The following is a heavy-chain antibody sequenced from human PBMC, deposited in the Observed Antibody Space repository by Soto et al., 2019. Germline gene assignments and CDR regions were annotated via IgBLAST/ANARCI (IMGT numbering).Heavy chain of an antibody. D-gene: IGHD3-10*01. Sequence: GGSLRLSCSASGFSLSNSGMFWVRQAPGKGLEWVSAISGSGGSTYYADSVKGRFTISRDNSKNTLYLQMNSLRAEDTAVYYCAKDLLVRGNYYYGMDVWGQGTTVTVSS. V-gene: IGHV3-23*01. CDR1: GFSLSNSG. CDR2: ISGSGGST. J-gene: IGHJ6*02. CDR3: AKDLLVRGNYYYGMDV.